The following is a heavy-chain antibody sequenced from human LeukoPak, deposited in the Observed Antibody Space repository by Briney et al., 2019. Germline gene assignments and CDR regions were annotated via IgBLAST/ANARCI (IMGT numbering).Heavy chain of an antibody. CDR1: GFTFSSYA. CDR2: ISGSGGST. CDR3: AKDKSTQSSGWTARLVYYYYYGMDV. J-gene: IGHJ6*02. Sequence: LSGGSLRLSCAASGFTFSSYAMSWVRQAPGKGLEWVSAISGSGGSTYYADSVKGRFTISRDNSKNTLYLQMNSLRAEDTAVYYCAKDKSTQSSGWTARLVYYYYYGMDVWGQGTTVTVSS. D-gene: IGHD6-19*01. V-gene: IGHV3-23*01.